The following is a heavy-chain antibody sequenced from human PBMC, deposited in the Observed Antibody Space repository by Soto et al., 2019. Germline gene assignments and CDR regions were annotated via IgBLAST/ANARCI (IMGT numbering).Heavy chain of an antibody. CDR3: ARDSPPPRE. Sequence: QVQLVQSGAEVKKPGASVKVSCKASGYTFTSYGISWVRQAPGQGLEWRGWISVYNGNTNNAQKLPGRVTMTTDTATSTAYMALRSLRSDDTPVYYCARDSPPPREWGQGTLVTVSS. CDR2: ISVYNGNT. J-gene: IGHJ4*02. V-gene: IGHV1-18*01. CDR1: GYTFTSYG.